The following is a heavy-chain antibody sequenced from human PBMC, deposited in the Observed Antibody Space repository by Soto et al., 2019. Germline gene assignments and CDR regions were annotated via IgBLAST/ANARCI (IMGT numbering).Heavy chain of an antibody. D-gene: IGHD2-15*01. Sequence: QVQLVESGGGVVQPGRSPRLSCAASGFNFSNYAMHWVRQAPGKGLEWVEVISFDGSNEYYADAVKCRFTISRDNPKNTLYLKPNSLRVEDTAVYYGARDRYQLYIVGDYFDYWGQGTLVTVSS. CDR3: ARDRYQLYIVGDYFDY. CDR1: GFNFSNYA. CDR2: ISFDGSNE. J-gene: IGHJ4*02. V-gene: IGHV3-30-3*01.